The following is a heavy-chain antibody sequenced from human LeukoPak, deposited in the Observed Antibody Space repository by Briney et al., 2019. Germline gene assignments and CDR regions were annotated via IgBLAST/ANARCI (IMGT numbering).Heavy chain of an antibody. Sequence: GGSLRLSCAASGFSFSSYWMSWVRQAPGKGLEWVANIKQGGSDKYYVDSVKGRFTISRDNAKNSVYLQMNSLRVEDTAVYYCARDGYGIDYWGQGTLVTVSS. D-gene: IGHD2-15*01. J-gene: IGHJ4*02. CDR3: ARDGYGIDY. V-gene: IGHV3-7*01. CDR1: GFSFSSYW. CDR2: IKQGGSDK.